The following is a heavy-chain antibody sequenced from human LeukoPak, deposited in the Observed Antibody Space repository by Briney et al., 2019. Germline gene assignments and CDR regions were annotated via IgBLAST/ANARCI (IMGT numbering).Heavy chain of an antibody. CDR2: ISGSGGST. CDR3: TSSSAITMVQGVTKHQPGG. V-gene: IGHV3-23*01. Sequence: PGGSLRLSCAASGFTFSSYAMSWVRQAPGKGLEWVSAISGSGGSTYYADSVKGRFTISRDNSKNTLYLQMNSLKTEDTAVYYCTSSSAITMVQGVTKHQPGGWGQGTLVTVSS. D-gene: IGHD3-10*01. J-gene: IGHJ4*02. CDR1: GFTFSSYA.